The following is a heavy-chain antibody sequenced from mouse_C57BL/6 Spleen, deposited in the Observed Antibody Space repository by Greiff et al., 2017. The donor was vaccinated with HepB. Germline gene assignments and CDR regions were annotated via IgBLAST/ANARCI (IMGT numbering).Heavy chain of an antibody. CDR1: GFSLTSYG. V-gene: IGHV2-2*01. CDR2: IWSGGST. J-gene: IGHJ4*01. Sequence: QLTESGPGLVQPSQSLSITCTVSGFSLTSYGVHWVRQSPGKGLEWLGVIWSGGSTDYKAAFISRLSISKDNSKSQVVFKMNSLQADDTAIYYWSRKANWYYAMDYWGQGTSVTVSS. CDR3: SRKANWYYAMDY. D-gene: IGHD4-1*01.